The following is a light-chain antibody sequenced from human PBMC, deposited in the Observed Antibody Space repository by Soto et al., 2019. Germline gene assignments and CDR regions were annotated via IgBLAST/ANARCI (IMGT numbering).Light chain of an antibody. CDR3: SSYTSTNTQV. V-gene: IGLV2-14*01. CDR2: EVS. J-gene: IGLJ1*01. Sequence: QPVLTQPASGSGTPRQSITISCTRTSNDVGAYKCVCWDQQHPGKGPKLMIYEVSNRPSGVSNRFSGSKSGNTASVTISGLQAEGEADYYCSSYTSTNTQVFGTGTKVTV. CDR1: SNDVGAYKC.